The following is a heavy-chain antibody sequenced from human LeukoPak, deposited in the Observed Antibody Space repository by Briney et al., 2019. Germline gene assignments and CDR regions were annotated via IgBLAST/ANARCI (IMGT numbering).Heavy chain of an antibody. CDR1: GFTFGDYA. V-gene: IGHV3-49*04. Sequence: PGGSLRLSCTASGFTFGDYAMSWVRQATGKGLEWVGFIRSKAYGGTTEYAASVKGRFTISRDDSKSIAYLQMNSLKTEDTAVYYCTSGIAVAGYFDYWGQGTLVTVSS. CDR3: TSGIAVAGYFDY. J-gene: IGHJ4*02. CDR2: IRSKAYGGTT. D-gene: IGHD6-19*01.